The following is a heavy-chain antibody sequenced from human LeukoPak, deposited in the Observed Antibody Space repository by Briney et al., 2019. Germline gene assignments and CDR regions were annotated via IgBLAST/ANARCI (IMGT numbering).Heavy chain of an antibody. CDR3: AREVDTATARDAFDI. V-gene: IGHV1-46*01. Sequence: GASVKVSCKASGYTFTSYYMHWVRQAPGQGLEWMGIINPSGGSTSYAQKFQGRVTMTRDTSTSTVYMELSSLRSEDTAVYYCAREVDTATARDAFDIWGQGTMVTVSS. D-gene: IGHD5-18*01. CDR2: INPSGGST. J-gene: IGHJ3*02. CDR1: GYTFTSYY.